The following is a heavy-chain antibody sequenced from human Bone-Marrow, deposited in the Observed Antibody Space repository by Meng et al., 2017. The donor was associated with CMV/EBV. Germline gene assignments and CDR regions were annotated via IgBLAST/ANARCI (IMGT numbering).Heavy chain of an antibody. V-gene: IGHV3-48*04. CDR2: IVSSSSTL. Sequence: GESLKISCAASGFTFKSYSMNWVRQAPGKGLEWVSYIVSSSSTLYYADSVKGRFTISRDNAKNSLYLQMNNLRAEDTAVYYCARGGDVEMATSLDYWGQGTLVTVSS. CDR3: ARGGDVEMATSLDY. J-gene: IGHJ4*02. CDR1: GFTFKSYS. D-gene: IGHD5-24*01.